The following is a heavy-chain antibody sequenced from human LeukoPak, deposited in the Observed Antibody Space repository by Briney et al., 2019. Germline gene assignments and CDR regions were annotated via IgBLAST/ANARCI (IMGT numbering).Heavy chain of an antibody. Sequence: ASVKVSCKASGGTFSSYAISWVRQAPGQGLEWMGGIIPIFGTANYAQKFQGRVTITADESTSTAYMELSSLRSEDTAVYYCARAFHTYYYDSSGYYYGDWGQGTLVTVSS. J-gene: IGHJ4*02. CDR1: GGTFSSYA. V-gene: IGHV1-69*01. CDR3: ARAFHTYYYDSSGYYYGD. D-gene: IGHD3-22*01. CDR2: IIPIFGTA.